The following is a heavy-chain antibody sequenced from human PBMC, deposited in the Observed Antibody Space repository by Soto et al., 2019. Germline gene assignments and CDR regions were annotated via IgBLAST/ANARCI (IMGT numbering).Heavy chain of an antibody. CDR3: ARDRTSGYYDSSGYYPG. V-gene: IGHV1-69*13. D-gene: IGHD3-22*01. CDR2: IIPIFGTA. CDR1: GGTFSSYA. J-gene: IGHJ4*02. Sequence: ASVKVSCKASGGTFSSYAISWVRQAPGQGLEWMGGIIPIFGTANYAQKFQGRVTITADESTSTAYMELSSLRSEDTAVYYCARDRTSGYYDSSGYYPGWGQGTLVTVSS.